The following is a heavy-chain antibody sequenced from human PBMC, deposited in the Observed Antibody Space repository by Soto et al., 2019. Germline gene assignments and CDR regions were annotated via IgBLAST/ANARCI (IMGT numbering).Heavy chain of an antibody. CDR1: GGSFSGYY. Sequence: SETLSLTCAVYGGSFSGYYWSWIRQPPGKGLEWIGEINHSGSTNYNPSLKSRVTISVDTSKNQFSLKLSSVTAADTAVYYCARGFYDIYPMIWSDPWGQGTLVTVSS. D-gene: IGHD3-9*01. CDR2: INHSGST. J-gene: IGHJ5*02. CDR3: ARGFYDIYPMIWSDP. V-gene: IGHV4-34*01.